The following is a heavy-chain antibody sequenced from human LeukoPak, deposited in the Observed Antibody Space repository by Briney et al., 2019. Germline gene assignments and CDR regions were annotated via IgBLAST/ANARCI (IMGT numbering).Heavy chain of an antibody. Sequence: SETLSLTCTVAGASLSSSSYYWGWLRQPPWKGLEGIGSIEYGGSILYNPSLKRRVTRSVDPSENPFSLKLSSVTAADTAVYYCAGQFDLVAAGGEEYFQHWGQGTLVTVSS. J-gene: IGHJ1*01. CDR3: AGQFDLVAAGGEEYFQH. CDR1: GASLSSSSYY. V-gene: IGHV4-39*01. CDR2: IEYGGSI. D-gene: IGHD6-13*01.